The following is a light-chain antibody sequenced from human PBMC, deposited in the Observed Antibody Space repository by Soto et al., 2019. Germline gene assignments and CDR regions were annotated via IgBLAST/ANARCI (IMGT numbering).Light chain of an antibody. J-gene: IGLJ2*01. CDR3: SSYSTTSALV. V-gene: IGLV2-14*03. CDR1: SADIGALNY. Sequence: QSVLTQPASVSGSPGQSITISCAGTSADIGALNYVSWYQHHPGKAPKLFIYDVSDRPSGVSTRFSASMSANTASLTISGLHADDEGDYYCSSYSTTSALVFGGGTKLTVL. CDR2: DVS.